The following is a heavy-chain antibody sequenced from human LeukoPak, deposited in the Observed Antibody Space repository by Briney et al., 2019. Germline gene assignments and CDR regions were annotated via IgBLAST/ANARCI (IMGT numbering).Heavy chain of an antibody. CDR3: ATARNFRFEY. J-gene: IGHJ4*02. V-gene: IGHV3-74*01. D-gene: IGHD1-7*01. Sequence: GGSLRLSCATSGLTFRTTWMHWVRQAPGKGLMWVSRMNGEGTTIDYADSVKGRFTVSRDYAKNTLFLQMNNLRTEGTALYFCATARNFRFEYWGQGSLVIVSA. CDR2: MNGEGTTI. CDR1: GLTFRTTW.